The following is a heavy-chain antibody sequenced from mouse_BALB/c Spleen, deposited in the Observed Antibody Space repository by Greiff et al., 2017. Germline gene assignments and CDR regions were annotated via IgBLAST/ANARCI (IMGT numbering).Heavy chain of an antibody. CDR2: ISSGGSYT. Sequence: EVMLVESGGGLVKPGGSLKLSCAASGFTFSSYAMSWVRQSPEKRLEWVAEISSGGSYTYYPDTVTGRFTISRDNAKNTLYLEMSSLRSEDTAMYYCARAPSGNYVGFAYWGQGTLVTVSA. D-gene: IGHD2-1*01. V-gene: IGHV5-9-4*01. CDR1: GFTFSSYA. J-gene: IGHJ3*01. CDR3: ARAPSGNYVGFAY.